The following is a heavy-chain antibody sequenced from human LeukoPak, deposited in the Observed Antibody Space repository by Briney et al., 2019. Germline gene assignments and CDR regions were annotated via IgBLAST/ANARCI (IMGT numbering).Heavy chain of an antibody. CDR2: INPSGGST. D-gene: IGHD3-3*01. CDR1: GYTFTSYY. J-gene: IGHJ4*02. CDR3: AREGFPYDFWSGYLVNDY. V-gene: IGHV1-46*01. Sequence: ASVKVSCKASGYTFTSYYMHWVRQAPGQGLEWMGIINPSGGSTSYAQKFQGRVTMTRDTSTSTAYMELRSLRSDDTAVYYCAREGFPYDFWSGYLVNDYWGQGTLVTVSS.